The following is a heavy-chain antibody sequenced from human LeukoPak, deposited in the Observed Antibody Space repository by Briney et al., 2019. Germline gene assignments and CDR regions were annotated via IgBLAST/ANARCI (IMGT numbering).Heavy chain of an antibody. CDR2: ISYDGSNK. J-gene: IGHJ4*02. CDR1: GFTFSSYG. D-gene: IGHD5-12*01. V-gene: IGHV3-30*18. Sequence: GGSLRHSCAASGFTFSSYGMHWVRQARGKGLEWVAVISYDGSNKYYADSVKGRFTISRDNSKNTLYLQMNSLRAEDTAVYYCAKDHGSYSGYDFRLPTVWGQGTLVTVSS. CDR3: AKDHGSYSGYDFRLPTV.